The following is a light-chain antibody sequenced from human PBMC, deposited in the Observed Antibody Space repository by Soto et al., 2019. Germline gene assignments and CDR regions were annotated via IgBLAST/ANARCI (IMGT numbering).Light chain of an antibody. CDR3: CSYTTSNTRQIV. CDR2: DVS. CDR1: SSDVGGYNY. Sequence: QSALTQPASVSGSPGQSITISCTGTSSDVGGYNYVSWYQHHPGKAPKLMIYDVSNRPSGVSNRFSGSKSGNTASLTISGLQPEDEADYYWCSYTTSNTRQIVFGTGTKVTVL. J-gene: IGLJ1*01. V-gene: IGLV2-14*03.